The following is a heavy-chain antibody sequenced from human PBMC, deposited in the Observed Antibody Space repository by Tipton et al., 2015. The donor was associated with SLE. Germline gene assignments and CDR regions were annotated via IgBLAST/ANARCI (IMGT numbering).Heavy chain of an antibody. D-gene: IGHD5-12*01. Sequence: GSLRLSCAASGFTFDDYTMYWVRQAPGKGLEWVSLISWDGGSTYYADSVKGRFTISRDNSKNSLYLQMNSLRTEDTALYYCAKDKVDRVYYYGMDVWGQGTTVTVSS. V-gene: IGHV3-43*01. J-gene: IGHJ6*02. CDR3: AKDKVDRVYYYGMDV. CDR2: ISWDGGST. CDR1: GFTFDDYT.